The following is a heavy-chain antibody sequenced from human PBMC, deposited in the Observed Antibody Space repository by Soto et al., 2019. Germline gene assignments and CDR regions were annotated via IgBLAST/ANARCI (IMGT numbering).Heavy chain of an antibody. D-gene: IGHD1-26*01. CDR3: ARVLTPVSPLSS. CDR2: IIPIFGTA. CDR1: GGTFSSYA. V-gene: IGHV1-69*13. J-gene: IGHJ3*01. Sequence: SVKVSCKASGGTFSSYAISWVRQAPGQGLEWMGGIIPIFGTANYAQKFQGRVTITADESTSTAYMELSSLRSEDTAVYYCARVLTPVSPLSSWGQGTMVTVSS.